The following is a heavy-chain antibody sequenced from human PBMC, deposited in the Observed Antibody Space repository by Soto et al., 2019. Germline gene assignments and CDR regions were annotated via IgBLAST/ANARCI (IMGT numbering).Heavy chain of an antibody. CDR3: ARTPPLEPVHFDY. D-gene: IGHD6-6*01. J-gene: IGHJ4*02. CDR1: GYTFTSYG. CDR2: ISAYNGNT. Sequence: QVQLVQSGAEVKKPGASVKVSCTASGYTFTSYGISWVRQAPGQGLEWMGWISAYNGNTNYAQKRQGRVTMTTAPSTSTAYMELRSLRSAETAVYYCARTPPLEPVHFDYWGQGTRVTVSS. V-gene: IGHV1-18*01.